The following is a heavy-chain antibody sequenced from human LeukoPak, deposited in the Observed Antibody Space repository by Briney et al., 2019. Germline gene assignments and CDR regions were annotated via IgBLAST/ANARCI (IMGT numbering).Heavy chain of an antibody. Sequence: PSETLSLTCTVSGGSISSNSCYSAWIRQPPGKGLQWIGSIYYSGSTYYNPSLKSRVTISVDTSKNQFSLKLSSVTAADTAVYYCARGLVRSGDNYWGQGTLVTVSS. V-gene: IGHV4-39*07. CDR3: ARGLVRSGDNY. J-gene: IGHJ4*02. D-gene: IGHD2-2*01. CDR1: GGSISSNSCY. CDR2: IYYSGST.